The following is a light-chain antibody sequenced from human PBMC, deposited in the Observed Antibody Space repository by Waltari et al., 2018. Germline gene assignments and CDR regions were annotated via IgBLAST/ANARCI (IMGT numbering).Light chain of an antibody. CDR1: QSVLYSSNNKNY. CDR2: WAS. CDR3: QQYYSTPLT. J-gene: IGKJ4*01. Sequence: DIVMTQSPDSLAVSLGERATINCKSSQSVLYSSNNKNYLAWYQQKPGQPPKLLISWASTRESGVPDRFSGSGSGTDFTLTISSLQAEDVAVYYCQQYYSTPLTFGGGTKVAIE. V-gene: IGKV4-1*01.